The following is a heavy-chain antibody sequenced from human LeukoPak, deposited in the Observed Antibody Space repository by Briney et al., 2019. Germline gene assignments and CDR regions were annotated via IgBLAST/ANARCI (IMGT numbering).Heavy chain of an antibody. V-gene: IGHV3-7*01. D-gene: IGHD2-2*01. CDR1: GFTFSSYW. CDR2: IKQDGSEK. J-gene: IGHJ6*02. Sequence: QPGGSLRLSCAASGFTFSSYWMSWVREAPGKGLEWVANIKQDGSEKYYVDSVKGRFTISRDNAKNSLYLQMNSLRAEDTAVYYCAREWIVVVPPAMTYYYNGMDVWGQGTTVTVSS. CDR3: AREWIVVVPPAMTYYYNGMDV.